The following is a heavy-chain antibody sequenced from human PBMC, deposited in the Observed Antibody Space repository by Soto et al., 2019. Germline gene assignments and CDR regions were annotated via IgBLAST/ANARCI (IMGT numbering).Heavy chain of an antibody. J-gene: IGHJ4*02. CDR2: IIPIFGTA. V-gene: IGHV1-69*12. CDR3: ASWGYYYDSSGYYYDY. CDR1: GGTFSSYA. Sequence: QVQLVQSGAEVKKPGSSVKVSCKASGGTFSSYAISWVRQAPGQGLEWMGGIIPIFGTANYAQKFQGRVTITADESTSTAYMELSSLRSEDTAVYYCASWGYYYDSSGYYYDYWGQGTLVTVSS. D-gene: IGHD3-22*01.